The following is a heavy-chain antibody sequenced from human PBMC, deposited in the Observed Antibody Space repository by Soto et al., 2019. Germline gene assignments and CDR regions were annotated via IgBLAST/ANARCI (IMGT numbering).Heavy chain of an antibody. D-gene: IGHD6-6*01. CDR3: ARGGSSIAARGWFDP. CDR2: ISYDGGKK. Sequence: QVQMVESGGGVVQPGKSLRLSCAASGVTFSSFSMHWVRQAPGKGLEWVAVISYDGGKKCYADFVKGRFTISRDNSKDTLYLPVNSLTVEDTAVYYCARGGSSIAARGWFDPWGQGTLVTVSS. J-gene: IGHJ5*02. CDR1: GVTFSSFS. V-gene: IGHV3-30-3*01.